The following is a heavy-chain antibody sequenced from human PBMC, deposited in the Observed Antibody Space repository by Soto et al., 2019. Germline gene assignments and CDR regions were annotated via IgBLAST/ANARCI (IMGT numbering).Heavy chain of an antibody. J-gene: IGHJ4*02. Sequence: PGGSLRLSCAASGFTFSSYWMSWVRQAPGKGLEWVANIKQDGSDKYYVDSVKGRFTISRDNAKNSLYLKMNSLRAEDTAVYYCAREQEGVVVTATFDYWGQGTLVTVSS. CDR3: AREQEGVVVTATFDY. CDR1: GFTFSSYW. CDR2: IKQDGSDK. D-gene: IGHD2-21*02. V-gene: IGHV3-7*01.